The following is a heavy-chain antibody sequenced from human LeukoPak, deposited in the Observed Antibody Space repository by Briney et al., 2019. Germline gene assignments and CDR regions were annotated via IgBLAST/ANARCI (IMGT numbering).Heavy chain of an antibody. J-gene: IGHJ4*02. V-gene: IGHV3-9*01. CDR3: VKDGDGDYDPHFEY. CDR1: GFTFGHYA. D-gene: IGHD4-17*01. CDR2: ISWKSAMI. Sequence: GGSLRLSCAASGFTFGHYAMHWVRQAPGKGLEWVSGISWKSAMIGYADSVKGRFILSRDNTKNSLHLQMNSLRADDTAFYYCVKDGDGDYDPHFEYWGQGVLVTVSS.